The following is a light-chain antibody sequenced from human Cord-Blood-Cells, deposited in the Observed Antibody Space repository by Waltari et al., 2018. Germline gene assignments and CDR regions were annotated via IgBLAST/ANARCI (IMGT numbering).Light chain of an antibody. J-gene: IGLJ3*02. CDR2: EGS. CDR3: CSYAGPWV. Sequence: QSALTQPAPVSGSPGQSITISCTGTSSDVGSYNLVSWYQQHPGKAPKLMIYEGSKRPSGVSNRFSGSKSGNTASLTISGLQAEDEADYYCCSYAGPWVFGGGTKLTVL. V-gene: IGLV2-23*01. CDR1: SSDVGSYNL.